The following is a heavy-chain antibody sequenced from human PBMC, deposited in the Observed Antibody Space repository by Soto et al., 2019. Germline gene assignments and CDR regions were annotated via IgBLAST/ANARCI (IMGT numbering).Heavy chain of an antibody. D-gene: IGHD4-4*01. V-gene: IGHV4-59*01. CDR3: AREKTTVTSWWFDP. J-gene: IGHJ5*02. CDR1: GGSISSYY. CDR2: IYYSGST. Sequence: PSETLSLTCTVSGGSISSYYWSWIRQPPGKGLEWIGYIYYSGSTNYNPSLKSRVTISVDMSKNQFSLKLSSVTAADTAVYYCAREKTTVTSWWFDPWGQGTLVTVSS.